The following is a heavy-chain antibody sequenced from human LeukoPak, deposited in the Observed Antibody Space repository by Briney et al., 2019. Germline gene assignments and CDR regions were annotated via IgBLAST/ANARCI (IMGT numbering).Heavy chain of an antibody. D-gene: IGHD6-13*01. V-gene: IGHV1-18*01. Sequence: ASVKVSCKASGYTFTSYGISWVRQAPGQGLEWMGWISAYNGNTNYAQKLQGRVTMTTDTSTSTAYMELRSLRSDDTAVYYCARDQGIAAAGTFYYFDYWGQGTLVTVSS. CDR2: ISAYNGNT. CDR1: GYTFTSYG. CDR3: ARDQGIAAAGTFYYFDY. J-gene: IGHJ4*02.